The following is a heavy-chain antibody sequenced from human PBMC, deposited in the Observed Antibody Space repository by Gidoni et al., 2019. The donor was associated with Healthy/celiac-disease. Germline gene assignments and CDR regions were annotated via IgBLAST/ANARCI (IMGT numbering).Heavy chain of an antibody. J-gene: IGHJ6*03. CDR2: INHSGST. Sequence: QVQLQQWGAGLLKPSETLSLTCAVYGGSFSGYSWSWIRQPPGKGLEWIGEINHSGSTNYNPSLKSRVTISVDTSKNQFSLKLSSVTAADTAVYYCARGSWTRASDYYYYMDVWGKGTTVTVSS. CDR3: ARGSWTRASDYYYYMDV. V-gene: IGHV4-34*01. D-gene: IGHD5-12*01. CDR1: GGSFSGYS.